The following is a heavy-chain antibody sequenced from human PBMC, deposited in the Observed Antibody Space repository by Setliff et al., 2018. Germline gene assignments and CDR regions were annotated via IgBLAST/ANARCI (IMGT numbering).Heavy chain of an antibody. D-gene: IGHD6-13*01. V-gene: IGHV1-18*01. Sequence: ASVKVSCKASGYTFTSYGISWVRQAPGQGLEWMGWISAYNGNTNYAQKLQGRVTMTTDTSTSTAYMELRGLRSDDTAVYFCARDQGHGITAAGPDFWGQGTLVTVSS. J-gene: IGHJ4*02. CDR1: GYTFTSYG. CDR3: ARDQGHGITAAGPDF. CDR2: ISAYNGNT.